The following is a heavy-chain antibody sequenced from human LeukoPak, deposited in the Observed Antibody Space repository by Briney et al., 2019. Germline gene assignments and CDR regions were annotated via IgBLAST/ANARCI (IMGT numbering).Heavy chain of an antibody. Sequence: PGGSLRLSCAASGFTFSDYYMSWIRQAPGKGLEWVSYISSSGSTIYYADSAKGRFTISRDNAKNSLYLQMNSLRAEDTAAYYCARDRYGARAFDIWGQGTMVTVSS. J-gene: IGHJ3*02. V-gene: IGHV3-11*04. CDR2: ISSSGSTI. D-gene: IGHD4-17*01. CDR3: ARDRYGARAFDI. CDR1: GFTFSDYY.